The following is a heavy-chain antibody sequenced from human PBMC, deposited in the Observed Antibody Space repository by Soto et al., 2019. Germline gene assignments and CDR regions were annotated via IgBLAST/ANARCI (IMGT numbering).Heavy chain of an antibody. CDR3: ARAFYYDSSGHYYYYALDV. D-gene: IGHD3-22*01. CDR2: INVDGREE. CDR1: GFTFSSFW. Sequence: HPGGSLRLSCAASGFTFSSFWMTWVRQAPGKGLEWVANINVDGREEYYVDSVKGRFTISRDNAKNSLYLQMNSLRAEETAVYYCARAFYYDSSGHYYYYALDVWGQGTTVTVSS. J-gene: IGHJ6*02. V-gene: IGHV3-7*04.